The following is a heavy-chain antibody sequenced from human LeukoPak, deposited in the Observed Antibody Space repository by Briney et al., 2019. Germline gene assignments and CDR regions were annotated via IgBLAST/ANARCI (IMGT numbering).Heavy chain of an antibody. Sequence: SETLSLTCTVSGGSISSSSYYWGWIRQPPGKGLEWIGSIYYSGSTNYNPSLKSRVTISVDTSKNQFSLKLSSVTAADTAVYYCASAPYGSGSKYGMDVWGQGTTVTVSS. J-gene: IGHJ6*02. CDR3: ASAPYGSGSKYGMDV. CDR2: IYYSGST. CDR1: GGSISSSSYY. D-gene: IGHD3-10*01. V-gene: IGHV4-39*07.